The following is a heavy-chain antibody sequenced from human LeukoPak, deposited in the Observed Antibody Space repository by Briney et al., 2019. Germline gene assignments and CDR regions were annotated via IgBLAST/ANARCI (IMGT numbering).Heavy chain of an antibody. V-gene: IGHV3-74*01. J-gene: IGHJ4*02. Sequence: TGGSLRLSCAASGFTFSSYWMHWVRQAPGKGLVWVSRINSDGTSTTYADSVKGRFTISRDNTKNTLYLQMNSLRASDTAMYYCARASRDGYNQNFDHWGQGTLVTVSS. CDR3: ARASRDGYNQNFDH. D-gene: IGHD5-24*01. CDR2: INSDGTST. CDR1: GFTFSSYW.